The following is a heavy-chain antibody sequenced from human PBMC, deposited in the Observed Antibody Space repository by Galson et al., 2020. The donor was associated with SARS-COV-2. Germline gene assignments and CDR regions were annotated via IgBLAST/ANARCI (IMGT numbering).Heavy chain of an antibody. J-gene: IGHJ4*02. D-gene: IGHD3-10*01. CDR2: ISYDGSNK. CDR3: AKDNGEWFGELRVDY. CDR1: GFTFSSYG. V-gene: IGHV3-30*18. Sequence: GGSLRLSCAASGFTFSSYGMHWVRQAPGKGLEWVAVISYDGSNKYYADSVKGRFTISRDNSKNTLYLQMNSLRAEDTAVYYCAKDNGEWFGELRVDYWGQGTLVTVSS.